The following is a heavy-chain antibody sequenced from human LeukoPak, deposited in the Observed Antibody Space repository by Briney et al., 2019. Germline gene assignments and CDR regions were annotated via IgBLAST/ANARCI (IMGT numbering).Heavy chain of an antibody. D-gene: IGHD2-15*01. J-gene: IGHJ4*02. CDR1: GFTVSDNY. V-gene: IGHV3-53*01. CDR2: IYSGGNT. CDR3: AKGKRSSCYSAVDY. Sequence: GGSLRLSCAASGFTVSDNYMNWVRQAPGKGLEWVSIIYSGGNTYYADSVRGRFTIYRDNSKNTLYLQMNSLRVDDTGVYYCAKGKRSSCYSAVDYWGQETLVTVSS.